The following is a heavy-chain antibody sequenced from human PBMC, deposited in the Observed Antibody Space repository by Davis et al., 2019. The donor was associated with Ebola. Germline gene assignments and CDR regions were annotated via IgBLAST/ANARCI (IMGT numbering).Heavy chain of an antibody. V-gene: IGHV4-30-4*01. CDR1: GGSISSGNYY. Sequence: MPSETLSLTCTVSGGSISSGNYYWSWIRQPPGKGLEWIGYIYHSGSTHYNPSLKSPVTISVDTSKNQFSLRLNSVTAADTAVYYCARDGLIRDYGMDFWGKGTTVTVSS. CDR3: ARDGLIRDYGMDF. D-gene: IGHD2-8*01. CDR2: IYHSGST. J-gene: IGHJ6*04.